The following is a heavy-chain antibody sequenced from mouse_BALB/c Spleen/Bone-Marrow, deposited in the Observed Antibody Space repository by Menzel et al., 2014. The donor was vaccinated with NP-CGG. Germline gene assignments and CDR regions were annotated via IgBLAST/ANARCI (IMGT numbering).Heavy chain of an antibody. CDR2: ILPGSGNT. V-gene: IGHV1-9*01. CDR1: GYTFSSYW. D-gene: IGHD1-1*01. CDR3: AREDITTVVEMDY. Sequence: QVQLKESGAELMKPGASVKISCKATGYTFSSYWIEWVKQRPGHGLEWIGEILPGSGNTNYNEKFKGKATFTADISSNTAYMQLSSLTSEDSAVYYCAREDITTVVEMDYWGQGTSVTVSS. J-gene: IGHJ4*01.